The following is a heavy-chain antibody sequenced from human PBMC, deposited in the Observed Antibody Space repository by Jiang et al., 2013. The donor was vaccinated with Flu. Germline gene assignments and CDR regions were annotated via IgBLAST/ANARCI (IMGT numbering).Heavy chain of an antibody. CDR2: RSKTYGGTT. Sequence: RSKTYGGTTEYAASVKGRFIISRDDSKSIAYLQMNSLKTEDTAVYYCSRSMALAFEYYYYGMDVWGQGTTVTVSS. CDR3: SRSMALAFEYYYYGMDV. D-gene: IGHD2/OR15-2a*01. V-gene: IGHV3-49*02. J-gene: IGHJ6*02.